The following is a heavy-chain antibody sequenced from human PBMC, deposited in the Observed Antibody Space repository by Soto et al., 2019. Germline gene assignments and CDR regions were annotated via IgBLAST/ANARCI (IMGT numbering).Heavy chain of an antibody. Sequence: GGSLRLSCAASGFTFSSYDMHWVRQATGKGLEWVSGIDTAGDPYYPGSVKGRFTVSRENAKNSLYLQMNSLRAGDTAVYYCARVRGTGDPRLRHYGMDVWGQGTTVTVSS. J-gene: IGHJ6*02. CDR1: GFTFSSYD. V-gene: IGHV3-13*05. CDR3: ARVRGTGDPRLRHYGMDV. D-gene: IGHD7-27*01. CDR2: IDTAGDP.